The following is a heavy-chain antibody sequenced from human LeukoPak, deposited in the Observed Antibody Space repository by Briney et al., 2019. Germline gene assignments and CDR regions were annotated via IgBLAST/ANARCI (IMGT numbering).Heavy chain of an antibody. CDR1: GGSISSYY. CDR2: IYYSGST. D-gene: IGHD3-10*01. V-gene: IGHV4-59*01. CDR3: ARENTMIRGAFDAFDI. Sequence: SETLSLTCSVSGGSISSYYWTWIRQPPGQGLEWIGYIYYSGSTNYNPSLKSRVTVSVDTSTNQCSVKLSSVTAADTAVYYCARENTMIRGAFDAFDIWGQGTMVTVSS. J-gene: IGHJ3*02.